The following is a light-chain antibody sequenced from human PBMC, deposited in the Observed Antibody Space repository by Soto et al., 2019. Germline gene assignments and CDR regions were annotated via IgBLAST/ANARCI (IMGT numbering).Light chain of an antibody. CDR2: AAS. J-gene: IGKJ3*01. Sequence: EIVLTQSPGTLSLSPVERATLSCRASQSVSSYYLAWYQQKPGQAPRLLIYAASSRATGIPDRFSGGGSGTDFTLTISRLEPEDFAVYYCQQCGGSFRVFGPGTKVDIK. CDR3: QQCGGSFRV. V-gene: IGKV3-20*01. CDR1: QSVSSYY.